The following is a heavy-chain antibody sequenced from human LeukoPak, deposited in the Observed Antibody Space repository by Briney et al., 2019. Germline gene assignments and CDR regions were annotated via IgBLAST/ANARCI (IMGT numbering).Heavy chain of an antibody. V-gene: IGHV1-18*04. Sequence: ASVKVSCKASGYTFTSYGISWVRQAPGQGLEWMGWISAYNGNTNYAQKLQGRVTMTTDTSTSTAYMELRSLRSDDTAVYYCARDGAYYGILTGYHPLDYWGQGTLVTVSS. J-gene: IGHJ4*02. CDR2: ISAYNGNT. D-gene: IGHD3-9*01. CDR1: GYTFTSYG. CDR3: ARDGAYYGILTGYHPLDY.